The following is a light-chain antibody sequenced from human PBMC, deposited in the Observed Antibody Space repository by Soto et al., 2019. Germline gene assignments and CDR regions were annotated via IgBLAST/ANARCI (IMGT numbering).Light chain of an antibody. J-gene: IGKJ1*01. V-gene: IGKV1-27*01. CDR3: QKYNGT. CDR1: QGISNY. Sequence: DIPMTQYPSSLSASVGDRVTITCRASQGISNYLVWYQQKPGKAPKLLIYAATTLQSGVPSRFSGSGSGTDFTLTISSLQSEDVATYYCQKYNGTFGQGTKVEIK. CDR2: AAT.